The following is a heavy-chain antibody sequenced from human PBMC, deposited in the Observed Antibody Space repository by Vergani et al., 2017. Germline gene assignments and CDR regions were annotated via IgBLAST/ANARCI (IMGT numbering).Heavy chain of an antibody. Sequence: QVQLVQSGAEVKKPGASVKVSCKASGYTFNGYYMHWVRQAPGQGLEWMGWINPNSGGTNYAQKFQGRVTMTRDTSISTVYMELSRLRSEDTAVYYCARDVDRGNDAFDIWGQGTMVTVSS. V-gene: IGHV1-2*02. CDR3: ARDVDRGNDAFDI. CDR1: GYTFNGYY. D-gene: IGHD3-16*01. J-gene: IGHJ3*02. CDR2: INPNSGGT.